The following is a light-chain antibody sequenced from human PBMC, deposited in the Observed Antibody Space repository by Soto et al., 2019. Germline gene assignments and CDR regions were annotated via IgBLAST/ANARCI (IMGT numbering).Light chain of an antibody. CDR3: QQGFGAPHT. Sequence: DIQMTQSPSSLSASVGDRVTITCRASQSVRNFLNWYQQKPGKAPTLLIYGAYTLQSGVPSRFSGSASGTDFTLTISSLQPEDFAIYYCQQGFGAPHTFGGGTHVEI. J-gene: IGKJ4*01. V-gene: IGKV1-39*01. CDR1: QSVRNF. CDR2: GAY.